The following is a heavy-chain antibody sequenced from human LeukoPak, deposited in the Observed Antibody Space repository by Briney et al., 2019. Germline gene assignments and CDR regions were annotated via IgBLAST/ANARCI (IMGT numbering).Heavy chain of an antibody. Sequence: QSGGSLRLSCAASGFTFSSYAMHWVRQAPGKGLEYVSAISSNGGSTYYANSVKGRFTISRDNAKNSLYLQMNSLRAEDTAVYYCARDSPSGWELLRGVDYFDYWGQGTLVTVSS. CDR3: ARDSPSGWELLRGVDYFDY. J-gene: IGHJ4*02. D-gene: IGHD1-26*01. CDR2: ISSNGGST. CDR1: GFTFSSYA. V-gene: IGHV3-64*01.